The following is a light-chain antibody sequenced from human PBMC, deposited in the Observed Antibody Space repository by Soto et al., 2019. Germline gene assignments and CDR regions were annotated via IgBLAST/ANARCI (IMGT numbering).Light chain of an antibody. J-gene: IGLJ1*01. CDR3: ASYTTSATQV. CDR2: DVS. V-gene: IGLV2-14*03. Sequence: QSVLTQPASVSGSPGQSITISCTGTTSDIGHYNYVSWYQHHPGKAPKLMIYDVSNRPSGVSNRFSGSKSGNTASLTISGLQAEDEADYHCASYTTSATQVFGTGTKLTVL. CDR1: TSDIGHYNY.